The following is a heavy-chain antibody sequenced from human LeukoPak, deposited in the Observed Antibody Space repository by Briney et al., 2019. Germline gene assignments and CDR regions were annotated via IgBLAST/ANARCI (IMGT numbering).Heavy chain of an antibody. V-gene: IGHV3-15*01. CDR3: TGGVESGTYLHY. D-gene: IGHD3-16*01. CDR1: GFTFSNAK. J-gene: IGHJ4*02. Sequence: GGSLRLSCAASGFTFSNAKMSWVRHAPGKGLEWVGRIKSKTDRGTKAYAAPVTGRLTISRDDSKNTMYLQMIPTAPEDTAVYYCTGGVESGTYLHYWGQGTLVTASS. CDR2: IKSKTDRGTK.